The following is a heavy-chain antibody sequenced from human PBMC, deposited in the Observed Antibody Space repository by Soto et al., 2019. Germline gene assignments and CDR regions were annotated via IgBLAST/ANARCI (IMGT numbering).Heavy chain of an antibody. D-gene: IGHD2-15*01. Sequence: GGSLRLSCSASGFTFSSYSMNWVRQAPGKGLEWVSSISSSGSSTYYADSVKGRFTISRDDSKNTVYLQINSLRTEDTALYYCAADLPGHGGGFEFDYWGQGTPVTVS. CDR3: AADLPGHGGGFEFDY. CDR2: ISSSGSST. CDR1: GFTFSSYS. V-gene: IGHV3-23*01. J-gene: IGHJ4*01.